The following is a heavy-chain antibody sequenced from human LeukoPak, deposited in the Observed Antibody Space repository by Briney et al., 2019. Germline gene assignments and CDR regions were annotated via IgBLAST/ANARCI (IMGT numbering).Heavy chain of an antibody. CDR2: VSASGDGT. Sequence: QTGGSLRLSCVASGFTFSSYAMGWVRQAPGKGLEWVSSVSASGDGTYYADSVKGRFTISRDNSKNTLFLQMTSLRVEDTAVYYCARDRALPATGYYFDYWGQGTLVPVSS. J-gene: IGHJ4*02. CDR3: ARDRALPATGYYFDY. D-gene: IGHD2-2*01. CDR1: GFTFSSYA. V-gene: IGHV3-23*01.